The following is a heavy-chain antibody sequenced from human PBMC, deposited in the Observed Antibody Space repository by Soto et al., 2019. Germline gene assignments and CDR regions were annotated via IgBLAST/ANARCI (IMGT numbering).Heavy chain of an antibody. CDR1: GFTFSSYA. Sequence: EVQLVESGEGLVQPGGSLRLSCAASGFTFSSYAMHWVRQAPGKGLEYVSAISSNGGSTYYADSVKGRFTISRDNSKNPLYLQMGSLRAEDMAVYYCARGGDSSGYYYVNWYFDLWGRGTLVTVSS. CDR2: ISSNGGST. J-gene: IGHJ2*01. CDR3: ARGGDSSGYYYVNWYFDL. V-gene: IGHV3-64*02. D-gene: IGHD3-22*01.